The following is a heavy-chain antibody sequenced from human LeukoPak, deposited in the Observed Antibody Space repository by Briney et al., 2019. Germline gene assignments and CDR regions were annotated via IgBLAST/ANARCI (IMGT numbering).Heavy chain of an antibody. V-gene: IGHV1-46*01. J-gene: IGHJ4*02. CDR3: ARNPGLY. Sequence: ASVKVSCKASGGTFSSYAISWVRQAPGQGLEWMGIINPSGGSTSYAQKFQGRVTMTRDTSTSTVYMELSSLRSEDTAVYYWARNPGLYWGQGTLVTVSS. CDR1: GGTFSSYA. CDR2: INPSGGST. D-gene: IGHD3-10*01.